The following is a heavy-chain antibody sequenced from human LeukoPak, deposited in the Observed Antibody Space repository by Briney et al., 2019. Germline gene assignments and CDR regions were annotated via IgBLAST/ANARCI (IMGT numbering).Heavy chain of an antibody. V-gene: IGHV3-7*01. CDR2: IKQDGSEK. J-gene: IGHJ4*02. D-gene: IGHD4-17*01. CDR3: ARGDGDYVTHYFDY. Sequence: GGSLRLSCAASGFTFSSYWMSWVRQAPGKGLEWMANIKQDGSEKYYVDSVKGRFTISRGNAKNSLYLQMNSLRAEDTAVYYCARGDGDYVTHYFDYWGQGTLVTVSS. CDR1: GFTFSSYW.